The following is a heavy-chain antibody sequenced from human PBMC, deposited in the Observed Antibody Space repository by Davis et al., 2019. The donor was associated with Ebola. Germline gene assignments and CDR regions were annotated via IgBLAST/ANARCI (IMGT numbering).Heavy chain of an antibody. CDR1: GFTFHDYA. CDR2: ISWSSANI. V-gene: IGHV3-9*01. Sequence: PGGSLRLSCAASGFTFHDYAMHWVRQAPGKGLEWVSGISWSSANIGYADSVKGRFTISRDNAKNSLYMQMNSLRDEDTAVYYRARGGFDYWGQGTLVTVSS. CDR3: ARGGFDY. J-gene: IGHJ4*02.